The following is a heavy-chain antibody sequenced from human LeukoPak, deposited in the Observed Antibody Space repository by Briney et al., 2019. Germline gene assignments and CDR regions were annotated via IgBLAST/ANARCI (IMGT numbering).Heavy chain of an antibody. V-gene: IGHV3-30*03. CDR1: GFTFSSYG. J-gene: IGHJ4*02. D-gene: IGHD1-26*01. Sequence: GGSLRLSCAASGFTFSSYGIHWVRQAPGKGLEWVAVISYDGSNKYYADSVKGRFTISRDNSKNTLYLQMNSLRAEDTAVYYCARDLYSGSYFTLFDYWGQGTLVTVSS. CDR3: ARDLYSGSYFTLFDY. CDR2: ISYDGSNK.